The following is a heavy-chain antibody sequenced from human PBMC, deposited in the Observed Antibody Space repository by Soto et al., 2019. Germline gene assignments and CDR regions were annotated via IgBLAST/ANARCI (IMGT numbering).Heavy chain of an antibody. Sequence: GGSLRLSCAPSGLTFSSYGMDSERQAPGKGPESVAVTSYDGSNKYYADLVKGRFTSSRDNSKNTLYLQMTSLRAEDTAVYYCAKDRYFDYWGQGTRVAVSS. V-gene: IGHV3-30*18. CDR2: TSYDGSNK. CDR3: AKDRYFDY. CDR1: GLTFSSYG. J-gene: IGHJ4*02.